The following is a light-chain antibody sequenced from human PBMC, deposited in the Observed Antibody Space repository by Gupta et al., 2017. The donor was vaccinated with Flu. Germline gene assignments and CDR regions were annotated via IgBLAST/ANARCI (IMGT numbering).Light chain of an antibody. CDR1: QNVSSTY. CDR3: HQDLTSNV. J-gene: IGKJ1*01. Sequence: EIVLTQSPGTLSLSPGERATLSCRASQNVSSTYLAWYQQKPGQAPLLIIYGASNRAIDITDSFVGSGGGNDFTLTSSRREDEDCAIYYGHQDLTSNVFGQGTKVEIK. V-gene: IGKV3-20*01. CDR2: GAS.